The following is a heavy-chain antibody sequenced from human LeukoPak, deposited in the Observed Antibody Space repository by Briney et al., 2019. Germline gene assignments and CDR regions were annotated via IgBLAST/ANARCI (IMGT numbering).Heavy chain of an antibody. CDR3: AKDDWSSGPLDY. CDR2: ISDSGDNT. J-gene: IGHJ4*02. CDR1: EFAFGSYA. D-gene: IGHD6-19*01. V-gene: IGHV3-23*01. Sequence: GGSLRLSCAASEFAFGSYAMTWVRQAPGKGPEWVAAISDSGDNTYYTESMRGRFTISRDNSKNTLYLQMNSLRAEDTAVYYCAKDDWSSGPLDYWGQGTLVTVSS.